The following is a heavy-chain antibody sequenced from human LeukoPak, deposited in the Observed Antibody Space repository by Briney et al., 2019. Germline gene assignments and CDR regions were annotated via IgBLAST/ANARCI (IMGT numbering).Heavy chain of an antibody. CDR1: GGTFSSYA. J-gene: IGHJ5*02. V-gene: IGHV1-69*01. CDR3: ARGDRIGLTTYNWFDP. CDR2: IIPMFGTA. Sequence: GASVKVSCKASGGTFSSYAISWVRQAPGQGLEWMGGIIPMFGTADYAQKFQGRVTITADESTSTVYMELSSLRSEDTAVYYCARGDRIGLTTYNWFDPWGQGTLVTVSS. D-gene: IGHD4-17*01.